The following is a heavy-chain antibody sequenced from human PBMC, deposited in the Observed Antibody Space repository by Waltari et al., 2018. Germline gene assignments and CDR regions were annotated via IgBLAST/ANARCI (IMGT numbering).Heavy chain of an antibody. J-gene: IGHJ3*02. CDR2: ISWDGGST. D-gene: IGHD2-15*01. CDR3: AKERSRIQGSAFDI. CDR1: GFTFADYA. V-gene: IGHV3-43D*04. Sequence: EVQLVESGGVVVQHGGSLRLSCAASGFTFADYAMHWVRQAPGKGLEWVSLISWDGGSTYYADSVKGRFTISRDNSKNSLYLQMNSLRAEDTALYYCAKERSRIQGSAFDIWGQGTMVTVSS.